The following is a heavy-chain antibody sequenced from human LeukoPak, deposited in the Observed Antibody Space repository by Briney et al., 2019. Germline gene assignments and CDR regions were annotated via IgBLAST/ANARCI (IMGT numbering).Heavy chain of an antibody. CDR3: ARGSSWYWFDP. V-gene: IGHV4-30-2*01. CDR1: GGSISSGGYS. D-gene: IGHD6-13*01. CDR2: IYHSGTT. Sequence: SQTLSLTCAVSGGSISSGGYSWSWIRQPPGKGLEYIGYIYHSGTTYYNPSLKSRVTISVDRSKNQFSLKLSSVTAADTAVYYRARGSSWYWFDPWGQGTLVTVSS. J-gene: IGHJ5*02.